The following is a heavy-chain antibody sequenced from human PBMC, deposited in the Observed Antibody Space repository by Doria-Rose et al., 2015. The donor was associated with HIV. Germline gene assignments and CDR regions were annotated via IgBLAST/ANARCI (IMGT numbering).Heavy chain of an antibody. Sequence: VQLVQSGGGLVKPGGSLRLSCAASGFTFSRYCLNWVRQAPGKGLAWVSSISSSSEYIYYVDSVQGRFTISRDNAKNSVYLQMNSLRTEDTAVYYCARDHYDSGGYYRDWGQGTLVTVSS. CDR3: ARDHYDSGGYYRD. J-gene: IGHJ4*02. CDR1: GFTFSRYC. CDR2: ISSSSEYI. D-gene: IGHD3-22*01. V-gene: IGHV3-21*03.